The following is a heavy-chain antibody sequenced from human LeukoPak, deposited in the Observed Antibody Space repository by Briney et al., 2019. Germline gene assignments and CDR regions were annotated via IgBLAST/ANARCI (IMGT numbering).Heavy chain of an antibody. V-gene: IGHV4-39*01. CDR1: GGSISSSSYY. CDR3: ARHERRGDALDI. Sequence: SETLSLTCTVSGGSISSSSYYWGWIRQPPGKGLEWIGSIYYSGSTYYNPSLKSRVTISVDTSKNQFSLKLSSVTAADTAVYYCARHERRGDALDIWGQGTMVTVSS. CDR2: IYYSGST. D-gene: IGHD3-10*01. J-gene: IGHJ3*02.